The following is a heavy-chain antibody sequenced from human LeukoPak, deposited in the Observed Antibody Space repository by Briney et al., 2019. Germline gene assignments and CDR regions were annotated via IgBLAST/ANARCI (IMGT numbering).Heavy chain of an antibody. D-gene: IGHD3-22*01. V-gene: IGHV4-59*01. CDR1: GGSINGYY. CDR2: MYYSGST. CDR3: ARLWTGYSDSSGYYYLDY. J-gene: IGHJ4*02. Sequence: SETLSLTCTVSGGSINGYYWTWIRLPPGKELEWIGYMYYSGSTNYNPSLKSRVTMSVDTPKNQFSLKLSSVTAADTAVYYCARLWTGYSDSSGYYYLDYWGQGTLVTVSS.